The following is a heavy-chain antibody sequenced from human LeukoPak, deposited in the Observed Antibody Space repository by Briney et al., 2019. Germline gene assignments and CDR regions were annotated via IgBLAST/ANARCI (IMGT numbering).Heavy chain of an antibody. CDR2: IKQDETEK. CDR1: GFTFSIFW. V-gene: IGHV3-7*01. CDR3: ARPRGPFTIFGVVPFDY. Sequence: GESLRLSCTASGFTFSIFWMGWVRQAPGKGLEWVANIKQDETEKFYLGSVKGRFTISRDNAKNSLYLQMNSLRAEDTAVYYCARPRGPFTIFGVVPFDYWGQGTLVTVSS. D-gene: IGHD3-3*01. J-gene: IGHJ4*02.